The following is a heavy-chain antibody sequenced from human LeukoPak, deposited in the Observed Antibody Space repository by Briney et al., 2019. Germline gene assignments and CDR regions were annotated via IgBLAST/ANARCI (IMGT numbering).Heavy chain of an antibody. Sequence: SETLSLTCTVSGGSISTSNYYWGWIRQPPGKGLEWIGNIFYSGSTYYSPSLKSRVTISVDTSKNQFSLKLSSVTAADTAVYYCAREDVRYDILTGYYPNYFDYWGQGTLVTVSS. V-gene: IGHV4-39*07. CDR2: IFYSGST. D-gene: IGHD3-9*01. J-gene: IGHJ4*02. CDR3: AREDVRYDILTGYYPNYFDY. CDR1: GGSISTSNYY.